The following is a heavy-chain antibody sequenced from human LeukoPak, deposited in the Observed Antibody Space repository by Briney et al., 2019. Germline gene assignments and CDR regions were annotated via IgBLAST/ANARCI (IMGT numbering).Heavy chain of an antibody. CDR2: IRPDGREK. D-gene: IGHD3-10*01. Sequence: GGSLRLSCAASGFAFSSYWMSWVRQAPGKGLEWVANIRPDGREKDYVDSVKGRFTISRDNAKNSLYLQMNSLRAEDTALYYCARIGGWFGNDYWGQGTLVTVSS. CDR1: GFAFSSYW. CDR3: ARIGGWFGNDY. V-gene: IGHV3-7*05. J-gene: IGHJ4*02.